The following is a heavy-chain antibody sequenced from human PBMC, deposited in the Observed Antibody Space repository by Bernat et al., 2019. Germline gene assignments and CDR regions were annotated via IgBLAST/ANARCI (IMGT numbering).Heavy chain of an antibody. CDR3: ARGGLVVLAPADY. Sequence: EVQLVESGGGLVQPGGSLRLPCAASGFTFTNYAMHWVRQAPGKGLEFVSVISSFGSSISYANSVKGRFTISRDNSKNSLYLQMGSLRAEDMAVYFCARGGLVVLAPADYWGQGTLVTVSS. J-gene: IGHJ4*02. D-gene: IGHD2-15*01. V-gene: IGHV3-64*01. CDR2: ISSFGSSI. CDR1: GFTFTNYA.